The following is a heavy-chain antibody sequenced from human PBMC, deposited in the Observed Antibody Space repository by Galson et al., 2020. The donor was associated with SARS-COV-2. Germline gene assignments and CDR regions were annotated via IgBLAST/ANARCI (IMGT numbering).Heavy chain of an antibody. J-gene: IGHJ2*01. CDR3: ARDRTLIGDTSDWYFDL. V-gene: IGHV1-18*01. D-gene: IGHD7-27*01. CDR2: VNTYSGNT. CDR1: GYSFATFG. Sequence: ASVKVSCKASGYSFATFGITWVRQAPGQGLEWMGWVNTYSGNTNYAQKFQGRVTMTADTSTNTAYMELRSLRSDDTAVYYCARDRTLIGDTSDWYFDLWGRGTMVTVSS.